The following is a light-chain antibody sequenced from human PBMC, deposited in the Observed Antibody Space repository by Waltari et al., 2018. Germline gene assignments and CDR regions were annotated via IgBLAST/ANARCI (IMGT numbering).Light chain of an antibody. CDR2: DAS. V-gene: IGKV3-11*01. CDR3: QQRSNWPPLT. Sequence: EIVLKQSPATLSLSPGERATLSCRASQSVSSYLAWYQQKPGQAPRLLIYDASNRATGIPARFSGSGSGTDFTLTISSLEPEDFAVYYCQQRSNWPPLTFGGWTKVEIK. CDR1: QSVSSY. J-gene: IGKJ4*01.